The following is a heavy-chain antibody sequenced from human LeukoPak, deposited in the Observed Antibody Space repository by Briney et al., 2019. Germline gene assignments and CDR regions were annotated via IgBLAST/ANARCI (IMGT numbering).Heavy chain of an antibody. CDR1: GYTFTTYC. J-gene: IGHJ6*03. CDR3: ARDRVRRNTRPSPTYQYFYRDF. V-gene: IGHV1-18*01. CDR2: ISGYNGDT. D-gene: IGHD1/OR15-1a*01. Sequence: ASVKVSCRSSGYTFTTYCMSWVRQAPGQRLEWMGWISGYNGDTIYEQKLQGRVTMTTDTSTNTAYMDLRSLRSDDTAVYYCARDRVRRNTRPSPTYQYFYRDFWGKGTTVTVSS.